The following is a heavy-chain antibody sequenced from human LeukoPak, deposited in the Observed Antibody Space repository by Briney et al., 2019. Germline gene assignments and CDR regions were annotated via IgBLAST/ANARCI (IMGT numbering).Heavy chain of an antibody. CDR2: IYSGGST. J-gene: IGHJ4*02. D-gene: IGHD6-19*01. CDR1: GFTVSSNY. CDR3: AKRIVVAGRYFDY. V-gene: IGHV3-66*04. Sequence: SGGSLRLSCAASGFTVSSNYMSWVRQAPGQGLEWVSIIYSGGSTYYADSVKGRFTISTDNSKNTLYLQMNSLRAEDTAVYYCAKRIVVAGRYFDYWGQGTLVTVSS.